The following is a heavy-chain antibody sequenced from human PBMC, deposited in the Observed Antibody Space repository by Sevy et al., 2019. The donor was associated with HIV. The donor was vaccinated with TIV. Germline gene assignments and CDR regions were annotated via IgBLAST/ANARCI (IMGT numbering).Heavy chain of an antibody. D-gene: IGHD4-17*01. Sequence: GGSLRLSCAASGFTFSSYAMSWVRQVPGKGLEWVSAISGSGGSTYYANSVEGRFTISRDGFKKTLYLQMNSLRAEDTAVYYCAKGDNHYAIDYWGQGTLVTVSS. V-gene: IGHV3-23*01. J-gene: IGHJ4*02. CDR1: GFTFSSYA. CDR3: AKGDNHYAIDY. CDR2: ISGSGGST.